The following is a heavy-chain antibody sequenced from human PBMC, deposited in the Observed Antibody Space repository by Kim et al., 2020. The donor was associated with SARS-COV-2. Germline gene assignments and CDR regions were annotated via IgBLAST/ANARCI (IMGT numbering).Heavy chain of an antibody. CDR3: AKEGVLCSGKYNWFYP. CDR2: ITYDGSNT. J-gene: IGHJ5*02. CDR1: GFTFSSYG. D-gene: IGHD3-10*02. V-gene: IGHV3-30*18. Sequence: GGSLRLSCAASGFTFSSYGMHWVRQAPGKGLEWVAVITYDGSNTYYADSVKGRFTISRDNSKNTLYLQMNSLRAEDTAVYYCAKEGVLCSGKYNWFYPWGQGTLVTVSS.